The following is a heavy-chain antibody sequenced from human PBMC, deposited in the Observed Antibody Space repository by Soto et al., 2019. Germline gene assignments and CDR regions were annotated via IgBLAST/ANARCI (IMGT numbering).Heavy chain of an antibody. D-gene: IGHD4-17*01. CDR3: ARGPTVTPDY. V-gene: IGHV4-39*07. J-gene: IGHJ4*02. Sequence: QGKGLEWIGSIYYSGSTDYNPSLKRRVTLSVDTSKNQFSLKLSSVTAADTAVYCWARGPTVTPDYWGQGTLVTVSS. CDR2: IYYSGST.